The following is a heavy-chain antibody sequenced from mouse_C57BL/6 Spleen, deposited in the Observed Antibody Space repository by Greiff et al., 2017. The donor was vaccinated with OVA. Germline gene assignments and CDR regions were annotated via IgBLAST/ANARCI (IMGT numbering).Heavy chain of an antibody. CDR1: GYAFSSSW. Sequence: QVQLQQSGPELVKPGASVTISCKASGYAFSSSWMNWVKQRPGKGLEWIGRIYPGDGDTNYNGKFKGKATLTADKTSSTAYMQLSSLTSEAAAVSFWATAQATTYYYAMDYWGQGTSVTVSS. V-gene: IGHV1-82*01. J-gene: IGHJ4*01. CDR2: IYPGDGDT. D-gene: IGHD3-2*02. CDR3: ATAQATTYYYAMDY.